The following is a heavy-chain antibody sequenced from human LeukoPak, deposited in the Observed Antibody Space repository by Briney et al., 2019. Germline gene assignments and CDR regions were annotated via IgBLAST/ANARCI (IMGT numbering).Heavy chain of an antibody. CDR2: ISSRSSHI. J-gene: IGHJ4*02. CDR3: ARDGYNSLDY. Sequence: GGSLRLSCAASGFAFSSYSMNWVRQAPGKGLEWVSYISSRSSHIYYADSVKGRFTISRDNAKNSLYLQVNSLRDEDTAAYYCARDGYNSLDYWGQGTLVTVSS. V-gene: IGHV3-48*02. CDR1: GFAFSSYS. D-gene: IGHD5-24*01.